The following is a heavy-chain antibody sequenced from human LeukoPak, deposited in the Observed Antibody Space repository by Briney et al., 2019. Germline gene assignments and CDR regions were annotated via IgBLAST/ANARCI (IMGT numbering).Heavy chain of an antibody. Sequence: SETLSLTCTVSGGSISSYYWSWIRQPPGKGLEWIGYIYYSGSTNYNPSLKSRVTISVDTSKNQFSLKLSSVTAADTAVYYCASQGSGWNQEGYWGQGTLVTVSS. CDR1: GGSISSYY. D-gene: IGHD6-19*01. V-gene: IGHV4-59*12. J-gene: IGHJ4*02. CDR3: ASQGSGWNQEGY. CDR2: IYYSGST.